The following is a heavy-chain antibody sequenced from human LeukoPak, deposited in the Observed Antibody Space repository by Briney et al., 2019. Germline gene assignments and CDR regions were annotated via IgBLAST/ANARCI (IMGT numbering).Heavy chain of an antibody. D-gene: IGHD3-10*01. CDR2: ISSGSSSI. CDR3: ASSYGSGSYDY. Sequence: GGSLRLSCAASGFTFRSYSMNWVRQAPGKGLEGISYISSGSSSIYYADSVKGRFTISRDSAKNSLYLQMNSLRAEDTAVYYCASSYGSGSYDYWGQGTLVTVSS. CDR1: GFTFRSYS. V-gene: IGHV3-48*01. J-gene: IGHJ4*02.